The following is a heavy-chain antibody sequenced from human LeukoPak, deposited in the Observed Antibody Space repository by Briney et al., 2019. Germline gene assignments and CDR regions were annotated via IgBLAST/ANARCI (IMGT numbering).Heavy chain of an antibody. CDR3: ARVPGVAVAGNYYYGMDV. V-gene: IGHV4-59*01. CDR2: IYYSGST. CDR1: GGSISSYY. J-gene: IGHJ6*02. D-gene: IGHD6-19*01. Sequence: PSETLSLTCTVSGGSISSYYWSWIRQPPGKGLEWIGYIYYSGSTNYNPSLKSRVTISVDTSKNQLSLKLSSVTAADTAVYYCARVPGVAVAGNYYYGMDVWGQGTTVTVSS.